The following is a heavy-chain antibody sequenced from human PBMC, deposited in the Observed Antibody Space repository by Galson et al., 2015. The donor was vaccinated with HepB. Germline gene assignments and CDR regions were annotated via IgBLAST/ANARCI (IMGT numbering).Heavy chain of an antibody. CDR3: ARERLDYYDSSGLYYFDY. CDR2: TYYRSKWYN. V-gene: IGHV6-1*01. Sequence: CAISGDSVSSNSAAWNWIRQSPSRGLEWLGRTYYRSKWYNDYAVSVKSRITINPDTSKNQFSLQLNSVTPEDTAVYYCARERLDYYDSSGLYYFDYWGQGTLVTVSS. CDR1: GDSVSSNSAA. J-gene: IGHJ4*02. D-gene: IGHD3-22*01.